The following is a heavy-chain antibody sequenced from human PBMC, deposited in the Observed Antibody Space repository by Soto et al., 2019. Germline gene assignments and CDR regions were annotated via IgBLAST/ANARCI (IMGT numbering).Heavy chain of an antibody. Sequence: ASVKISCKAAGYTFTSYGISWVRQAPGQGLEWMGWISAYNGNTNYAQKLQGRVTMTTDTSTSTAYMELRSLRSDDTAVYYCARERYGSTSTCYIYYYYYGMDVWGQVTKVTVSS. J-gene: IGHJ6*02. CDR1: GYTFTSYG. V-gene: IGHV1-18*04. CDR2: ISAYNGNT. D-gene: IGHD2-2*01. CDR3: ARERYGSTSTCYIYYYYYGMDV.